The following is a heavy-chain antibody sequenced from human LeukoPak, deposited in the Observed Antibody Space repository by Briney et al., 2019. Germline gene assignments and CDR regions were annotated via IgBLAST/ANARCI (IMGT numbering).Heavy chain of an antibody. D-gene: IGHD3-22*01. V-gene: IGHV1-46*01. CDR2: INPSGGST. CDR3: ARDLADYYDPI. J-gene: IGHJ3*02. Sequence: ASVKVSCTASGYTFTSYYMHWVRQAPGQGLEWMGIINPSGGSTSYAQKFQGRVTMTRDTSTSTVYMELSSLRSEDTAVYYCARDLADYYDPIWGQGTMVTVSS. CDR1: GYTFTSYY.